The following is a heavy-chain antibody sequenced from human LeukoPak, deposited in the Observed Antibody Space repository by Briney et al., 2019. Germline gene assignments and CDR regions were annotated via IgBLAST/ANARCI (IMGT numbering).Heavy chain of an antibody. Sequence: PGGSLRLSCAASGFTFSSYAMSWVRQAPGKGLEWVSAISGSGGSTYYADSVKGRFTISRDNSKNTLYLQMNSLRAEDTAVYYCARDLYFDSSGYYAGRNYFDYWGQGTLVTVSS. CDR1: GFTFSSYA. V-gene: IGHV3-23*01. D-gene: IGHD3-22*01. CDR2: ISGSGGST. CDR3: ARDLYFDSSGYYAGRNYFDY. J-gene: IGHJ4*02.